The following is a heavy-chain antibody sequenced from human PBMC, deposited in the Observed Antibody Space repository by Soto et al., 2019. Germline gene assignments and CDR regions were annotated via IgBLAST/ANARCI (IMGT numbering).Heavy chain of an antibody. V-gene: IGHV3-23*01. J-gene: IGHJ4*02. CDR1: GFTFRVYA. CDR3: AKALYGGFTY. D-gene: IGHD3-10*01. CDR2: ISGSGDST. Sequence: EVRLLESGGGLLQPGGSLRLSFAASGFTFRVYAMSWVRQAPGKGLEWVSGISGSGDSTHYADSVKGRFTVSRDNSKSMLYLQTNSLRAEDTAIYYCAKALYGGFTYWGQGTLVTVSS.